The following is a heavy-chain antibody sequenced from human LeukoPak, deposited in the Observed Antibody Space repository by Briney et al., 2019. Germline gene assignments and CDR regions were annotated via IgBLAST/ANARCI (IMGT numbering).Heavy chain of an antibody. CDR3: ARRDYDFWSHDY. V-gene: IGHV4-39*01. J-gene: IGHJ4*02. CDR1: GGSISSSSYY. Sequence: SETLSLTCTVSGGSISSSSYYWGWIRQPPGKGLEWIGSIYYSGSTYYNPSLKSRVTISVDTSKNQFSLKLSSVTAADTAAYYCARRDYDFWSHDYWGQGTLVTVSS. CDR2: IYYSGST. D-gene: IGHD3-3*01.